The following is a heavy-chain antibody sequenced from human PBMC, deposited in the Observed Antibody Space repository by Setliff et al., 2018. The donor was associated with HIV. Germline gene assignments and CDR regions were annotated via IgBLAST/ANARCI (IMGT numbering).Heavy chain of an antibody. Sequence: GGSLRLSCAASGFTFSRYSMNWVRQAPGKGLEWVSSISSISSYIYYADSVKGRFTISRDNAKNSLYLQMNSLRAEDTAVYYCVRESLTMVSSYWGQGTLVTVSS. CDR2: ISSISSYI. CDR3: VRESLTMVSSY. CDR1: GFTFSRYS. D-gene: IGHD4-17*01. J-gene: IGHJ4*02. V-gene: IGHV3-21*01.